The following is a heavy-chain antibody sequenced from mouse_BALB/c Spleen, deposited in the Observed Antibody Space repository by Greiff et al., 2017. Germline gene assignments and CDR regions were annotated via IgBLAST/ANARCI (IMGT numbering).Heavy chain of an antibody. CDR3: ASLTGEFAY. J-gene: IGHJ3*01. CDR1: GFSLTSYG. V-gene: IGHV2-2*02. Sequence: QVQLQQSGPGLVQPSQCLSITCTASGFSLTSYGVHWVRQSPGKGLEWLGVIWSGGSTDYNAAIISRLSISKNNSKSHVFFKMNSLQATDTAVYYGASLTGEFAYWGQGTLVTVSA. D-gene: IGHD4-1*01. CDR2: IWSGGST.